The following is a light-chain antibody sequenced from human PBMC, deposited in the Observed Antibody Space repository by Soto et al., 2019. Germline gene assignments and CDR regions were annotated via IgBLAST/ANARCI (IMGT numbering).Light chain of an antibody. Sequence: EIVVTQSPATLSVSPGERASLSCRASQSVSSNLAWYQQKPGQAPRLLIYAASTRAAGIPARFSGSGSGTEFTLTISSLQSEDFAVYYCQQNDIWPLTFGGGTKVEIK. CDR3: QQNDIWPLT. CDR2: AAS. J-gene: IGKJ4*01. V-gene: IGKV3-15*01. CDR1: QSVSSN.